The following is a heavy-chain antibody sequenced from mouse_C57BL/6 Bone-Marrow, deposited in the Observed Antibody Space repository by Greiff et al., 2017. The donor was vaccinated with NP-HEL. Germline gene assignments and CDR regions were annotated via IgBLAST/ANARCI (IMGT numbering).Heavy chain of an antibody. J-gene: IGHJ2*01. CDR2: ISSGGSYT. V-gene: IGHV5-6*02. CDR1: GFTFSSYG. CDR3: ERRTVVAHGC. Sequence: EVMLVASGGDLVKPGGSLKLSCAASGFTFSSYGMSWVSQTPDKRLEWVATISSGGSYTYYPDRVKGRFTLSRDNAKNTVYLQMSSLKSEDTAMYYCERRTVVAHGCWGQGTTLTVSS. D-gene: IGHD1-1*01.